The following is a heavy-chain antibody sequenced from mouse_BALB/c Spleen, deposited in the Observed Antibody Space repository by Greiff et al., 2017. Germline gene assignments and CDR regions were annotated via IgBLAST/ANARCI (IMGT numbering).Heavy chain of an antibody. V-gene: IGHV1-12*01. Sequence: QVQLKQPGAELVKPGASVKMSCKASGYTFTSYNMHWVKQTPGQGLEWIGAIYPGNGDTSYNQKFKGKATLTADKSSSTAYMQLSSLTSEDSAVYYCARGNYPVFDVWGAGTTVTVSS. J-gene: IGHJ1*01. CDR2: IYPGNGDT. CDR3: ARGNYPVFDV. CDR1: GYTFTSYN. D-gene: IGHD2-1*01.